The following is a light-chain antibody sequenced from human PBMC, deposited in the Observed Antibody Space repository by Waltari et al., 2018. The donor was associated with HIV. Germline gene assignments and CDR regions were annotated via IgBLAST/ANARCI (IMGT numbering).Light chain of an antibody. CDR2: GAS. V-gene: IGKV3-20*01. J-gene: IGKJ3*01. Sequence: IVLTQSPGTLSLSPGESATLSCRASQSVGSVYLAWYQQKPGRAPRLLIYGASNRAAGIPDRFSGSGSGTDFTLTINRLEPEDFAVYYCHQHGDSPPFTFGPGTKVDIK. CDR1: QSVGSVY. CDR3: HQHGDSPPFT.